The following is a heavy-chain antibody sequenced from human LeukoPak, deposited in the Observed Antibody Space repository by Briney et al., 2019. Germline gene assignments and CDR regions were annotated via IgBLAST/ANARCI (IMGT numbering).Heavy chain of an antibody. CDR3: AKAIVMVISSNAFDI. J-gene: IGHJ3*02. D-gene: IGHD3-22*01. CDR2: ISGSGGGT. V-gene: IGHV3-23*01. Sequence: GGSLRLSCAASGFTFSSYAMSWVRQAPGKGLEWVSAISGSGGGTYYADSVKGRFTISRDNAKNTLYLQMNSLRAEDTAVYYCAKAIVMVISSNAFDIWGQGTMVTVSS. CDR1: GFTFSSYA.